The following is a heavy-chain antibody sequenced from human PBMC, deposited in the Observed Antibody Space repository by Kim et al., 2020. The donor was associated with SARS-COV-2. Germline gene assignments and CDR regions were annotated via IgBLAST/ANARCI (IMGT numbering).Heavy chain of an antibody. D-gene: IGHD5-18*01. CDR3: AREVDGYSYGVNSYYYYGMDV. Sequence: GGSLRLSCAASGFTFSRYSMTWVRQSPVKGLAWVSSISSSSSYIYYADSVKGRFTISRDNAKNSLYLQMNSLRAEDTAVYYCAREVDGYSYGVNSYYYYGMDVWGQGTTVTVSS. J-gene: IGHJ6*02. CDR2: ISSSSSYI. CDR1: GFTFSRYS. V-gene: IGHV3-21*01.